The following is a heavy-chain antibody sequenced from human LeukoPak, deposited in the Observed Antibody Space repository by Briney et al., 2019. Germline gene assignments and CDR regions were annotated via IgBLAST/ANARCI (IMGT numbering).Heavy chain of an antibody. CDR3: ARLRFDCWSGYTHPYFDY. V-gene: IGHV4-39*01. D-gene: IGHD3-3*01. CDR2: IYYSGTT. CDR1: GGSISSSRYS. Sequence: SETLSLTCTVSGGSISSSRYSWGWIRQPPGKGLEWIVRIYYSGTTYYNPSLKSRVTISVDTSKIQCSLKLSSVAATDTAVYFCARLRFDCWSGYTHPYFDYRGQGTLVTVSS. J-gene: IGHJ4*02.